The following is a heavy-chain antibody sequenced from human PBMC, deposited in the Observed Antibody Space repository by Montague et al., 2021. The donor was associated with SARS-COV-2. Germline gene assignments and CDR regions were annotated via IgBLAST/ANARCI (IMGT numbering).Heavy chain of an antibody. CDR3: AKDASMVQAVIVWYFDL. CDR1: GFTFSNYA. J-gene: IGHJ2*01. Sequence: SLRLSCSASGFTFSNYAMNWVRQAPGKGLEWVSVIFGSGSSTYYXDSVKGRFTISRDNSKNTLYLQINSLRAEDTAIYYCAKDASMVQAVIVWYFDLWGRGTPVTVSS. V-gene: IGHV3-23*03. D-gene: IGHD3-10*01. CDR2: IFGSGSST.